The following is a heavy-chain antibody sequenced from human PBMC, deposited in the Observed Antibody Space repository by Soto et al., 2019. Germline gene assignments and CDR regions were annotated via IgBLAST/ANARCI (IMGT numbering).Heavy chain of an antibody. CDR2: IIPIPDIT. CDR3: ARDRITTRGDAFDL. D-gene: IGHD3-3*01. CDR1: GGTFSTYI. V-gene: IGHV1-69*08. J-gene: IGHJ3*01. Sequence: QVQLVQSGAEVRKPGSSGKVSCKAPGGTFSTYIISWGRQAPGQGLEWMGRIIPIPDITNYAQKFQGRVTITADRSTSTSYMELTSLKSEDTAVYYCARDRITTRGDAFDLWGQGTLVTVSS.